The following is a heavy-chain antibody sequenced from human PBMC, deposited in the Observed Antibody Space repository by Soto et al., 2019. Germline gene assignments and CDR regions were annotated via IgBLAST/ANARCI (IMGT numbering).Heavy chain of an antibody. V-gene: IGHV3-21*01. CDR2: ISSSSSYI. CDR1: GFTFSSYS. J-gene: IGHJ4*02. Sequence: LRLSCAASGFTFSSYSMNWVRQAPGKGLEWVSSISSSSSYIYYADPVKGRFTISRDNAKNSLYLQMNSLRAEDTAVYYCARDRRGYSYGYYFDYWGQGTLVTVSS. CDR3: ARDRRGYSYGYYFDY. D-gene: IGHD5-18*01.